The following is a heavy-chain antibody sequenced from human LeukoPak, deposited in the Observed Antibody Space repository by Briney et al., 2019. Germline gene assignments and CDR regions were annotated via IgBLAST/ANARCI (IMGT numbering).Heavy chain of an antibody. CDR1: GFTFSSYG. V-gene: IGHV3-30*02. D-gene: IGHD3-3*01. CDR2: IRYDGSNK. J-gene: IGHJ6*03. CDR3: ANDHYDFWSGYRPPYYYYYYMDV. Sequence: GGSLRLSCAASGFTFSSYGMHWVRQAPGKGLEWEAFIRYDGSNKYYADSVKGRFTISRDNSKNTLYLQMNSLRAEDTAVYYCANDHYDFWSGYRPPYYYYYYMDVWGKGTTVTVSS.